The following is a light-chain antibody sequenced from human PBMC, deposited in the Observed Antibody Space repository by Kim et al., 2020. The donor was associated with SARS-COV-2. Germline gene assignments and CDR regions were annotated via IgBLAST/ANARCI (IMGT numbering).Light chain of an antibody. CDR2: SNN. J-gene: IGLJ1*01. CDR3: AAWDDSLNGLYV. Sequence: QRVNISCSGSSSNNGSNTVNWYQQLPGTAPKLLIYSNNQRPSGVPDRFSGSKSGTSASLAISGLQSEDEADYYCAAWDDSLNGLYVFGTGTKVTVL. V-gene: IGLV1-44*01. CDR1: SSNNGSNT.